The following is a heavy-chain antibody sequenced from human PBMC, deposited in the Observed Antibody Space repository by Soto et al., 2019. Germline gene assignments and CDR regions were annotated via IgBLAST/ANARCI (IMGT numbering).Heavy chain of an antibody. CDR2: IYNSGST. D-gene: IGHD3-10*01. V-gene: IGHV4-59*01. J-gene: IGHJ4*01. CDR1: GGSISSYY. CDR3: VRGNAVSYYKGLDY. Sequence: SGTLSLTCTVSGGSISSYYWSWIRQPPEKGLEWIGYIYNSGSTKYNPSLKSRVTISVDTSKNQFSLKLTSVTAADTAVYYGVRGNAVSYYKGLDYWGQGTLVTVSS.